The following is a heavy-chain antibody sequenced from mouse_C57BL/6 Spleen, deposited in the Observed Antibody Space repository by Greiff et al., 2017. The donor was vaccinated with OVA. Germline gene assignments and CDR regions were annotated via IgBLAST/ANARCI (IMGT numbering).Heavy chain of an antibody. D-gene: IGHD1-1*01. V-gene: IGHV5-4*01. J-gene: IGHJ2*01. CDR2: ISDGGSYT. CDR3: ARDYYYGSNYFDY. CDR1: GFTFSSYA. Sequence: EVKLVESGGGLVKPGGSLKLSCAASGFTFSSYAMSWVRQTPEKRLEWVATISDGGSYTYYPDNVKGRFTISRDNAKNNLYLQMSHLKSEDTAMYYCARDYYYGSNYFDYWGQGTTLTVSS.